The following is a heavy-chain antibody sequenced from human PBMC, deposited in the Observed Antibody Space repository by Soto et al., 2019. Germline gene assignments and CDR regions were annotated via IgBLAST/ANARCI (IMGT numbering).Heavy chain of an antibody. J-gene: IGHJ4*02. CDR3: AKAQPYCSGGSCYLPFDY. CDR2: ISGSGGST. V-gene: IGHV3-23*01. CDR1: GFTFSSYA. Sequence: SGGSLRLSCAASGFTFSSYAMSWVRQAPGKGLEWVSAISGSGGSTYYADSVKGRFTISRDNSKNTLYLQMNSLRAEDTAVYYCAKAQPYCSGGSCYLPFDYWGQGTLVTVSS. D-gene: IGHD2-15*01.